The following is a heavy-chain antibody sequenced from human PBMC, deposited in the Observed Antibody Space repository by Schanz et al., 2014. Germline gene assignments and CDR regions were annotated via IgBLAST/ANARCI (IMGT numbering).Heavy chain of an antibody. J-gene: IGHJ3*02. Sequence: QVQLVQSGAEVKKPGASVKVSCKASGYTFTSYYMHWVRQAPGQGLEWMGIINPSGGSTSYAQKFQGRVNMTRDTSTSTVYMELSSLRSEDTAVYCCARGPSTGAFDIWGQGTMGTVSS. V-gene: IGHV1-46*03. CDR1: GYTFTSYY. CDR3: ARGPSTGAFDI. CDR2: INPSGGST.